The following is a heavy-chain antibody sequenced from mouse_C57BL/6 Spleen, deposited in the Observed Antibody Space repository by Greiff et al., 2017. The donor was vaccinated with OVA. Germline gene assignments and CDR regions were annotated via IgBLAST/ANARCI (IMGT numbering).Heavy chain of an antibody. CDR1: GFTFSSYA. Sequence: EVQLMESGGGLVKPGGSLKLSCAASGFTFSSYAMSWVRQTPEKRLEWVATISDGGSYTYYQDNVKGRFTISRDNAKNNLYLQLSHLKSEDTAMYYCAREIRSSYEYYDDWGQGTTLTV. CDR3: AREIRSSYEYYDD. D-gene: IGHD1-1*01. V-gene: IGHV5-4*01. J-gene: IGHJ2*01. CDR2: ISDGGSYT.